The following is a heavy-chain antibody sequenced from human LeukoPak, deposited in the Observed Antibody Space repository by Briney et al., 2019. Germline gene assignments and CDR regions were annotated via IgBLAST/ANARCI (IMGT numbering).Heavy chain of an antibody. CDR1: GYTLTTYA. D-gene: IGHD6-13*01. CDR3: ATEYTSSWSPSY. V-gene: IGHV7-4-1*02. CDR2: INTNTGNP. Sequence: GASVKVSCKASGYTLTTYAMNWVRQAPGQGLEWRGWINTNTGNPTYAQGFTGRVVFSLDTSVNTAYLQISSLKIEDTAVYYCATEYTSSWSPSYWGQGTLVTVAS. J-gene: IGHJ4*02.